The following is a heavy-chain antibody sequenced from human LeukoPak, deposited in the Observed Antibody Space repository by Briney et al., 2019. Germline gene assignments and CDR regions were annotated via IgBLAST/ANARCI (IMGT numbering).Heavy chain of an antibody. CDR1: GGSISSGDYY. V-gene: IGHV4-30-4*01. CDR3: ARTSTMTSRWFDP. J-gene: IGHJ5*02. D-gene: IGHD3-22*01. Sequence: PSETLSLTCTVSGGSISSGDYYWRWIRQPPGKGLEWIGYIYYSGSTYYNPSLKSRVTISVDTSKNQFSLKLSSVTAADTAVYYCARTSTMTSRWFDPWGQGTLVTVSS. CDR2: IYYSGST.